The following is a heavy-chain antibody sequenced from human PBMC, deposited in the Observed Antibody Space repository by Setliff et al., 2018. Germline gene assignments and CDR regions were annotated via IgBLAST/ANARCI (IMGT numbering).Heavy chain of an antibody. CDR2: VLTSGST. D-gene: IGHD1-20*01. CDR3: SRAVSSGSYYNVRPYYFDF. Sequence: SETLSLTCTVSGDSISPYFWTWIRQPPGKGLEWIGDVLTSGSTSYNPSLKSRVTISVDTSKNQLSLKLTSVTAADTAVYFCSRAVSSGSYYNVRPYYFDFWGQGTLVTVSS. CDR1: GDSISPYF. J-gene: IGHJ4*02. V-gene: IGHV4-4*08.